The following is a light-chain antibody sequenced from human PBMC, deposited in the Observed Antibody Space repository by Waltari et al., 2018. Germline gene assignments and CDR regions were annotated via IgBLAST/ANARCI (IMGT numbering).Light chain of an antibody. Sequence: QSALTPPASMSGSPGHSITLPCARTSDAAGGFTLVFWYQQHPGKAPKLIIFEVTKRPSGVSYRFSGSRSGNTASLTLSGLQPEDEAAYYCCSYAGTSSWVFGGGTNVTVL. CDR2: EVT. CDR3: CSYAGTSSWV. J-gene: IGLJ3*02. V-gene: IGLV2-23*02. CDR1: SDAAGGFTL.